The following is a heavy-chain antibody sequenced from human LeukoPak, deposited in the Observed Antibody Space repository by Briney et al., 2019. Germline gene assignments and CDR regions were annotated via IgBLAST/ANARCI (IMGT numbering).Heavy chain of an antibody. J-gene: IGHJ4*02. CDR1: GFTFSSYA. Sequence: GGSLRLSYAASGFTFSSYAMSWVRQAPGKGLEWVSAISGSGGSTYYADSVKGRFTISRDNSKNTLYLQMNSLRAEDTAVYYCAKPPGSGPTAYWGQGTLVTVSS. CDR3: AKPPGSGPTAY. V-gene: IGHV3-23*01. D-gene: IGHD3-10*01. CDR2: ISGSGGST.